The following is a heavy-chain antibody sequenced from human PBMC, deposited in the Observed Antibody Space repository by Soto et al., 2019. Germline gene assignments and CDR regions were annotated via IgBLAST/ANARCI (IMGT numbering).Heavy chain of an antibody. CDR1: GGSISSGGYY. Sequence: SETLSLTCTVSGGSISSGGYYWSWIRQHPGKGLEWIGYIYYSGSTYYNPSLKSRVTISVDTSKNQFSLKLSSVTAADTAVYYCARARRDYDSSGTNWFDPWGQGTLVTVSS. V-gene: IGHV4-31*03. CDR2: IYYSGST. D-gene: IGHD3-22*01. J-gene: IGHJ5*02. CDR3: ARARRDYDSSGTNWFDP.